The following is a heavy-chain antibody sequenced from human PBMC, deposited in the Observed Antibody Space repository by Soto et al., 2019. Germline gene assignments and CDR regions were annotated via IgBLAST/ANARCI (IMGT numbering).Heavy chain of an antibody. CDR1: GGSISSYY. J-gene: IGHJ4*02. CDR2: IYYSGST. CDR3: ARHVDIVATFDY. D-gene: IGHD5-12*01. Sequence: KASETLSLTCTVSGGSISSYYWSWIRQPPGKGLEWIGYIYYSGSTNYNPSLKSRVTISVDTSKNQFSLKLSSVTAADTAVYYCARHVDIVATFDYWGQGTLVTVPQ. V-gene: IGHV4-59*01.